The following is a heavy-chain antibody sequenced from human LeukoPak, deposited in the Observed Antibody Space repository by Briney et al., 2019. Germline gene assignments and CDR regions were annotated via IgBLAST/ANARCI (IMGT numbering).Heavy chain of an antibody. J-gene: IGHJ4*02. CDR1: GYSFTSKY. Sequence: GASVKVSCKAFGYSFTSKYMHWVRQAPGQGPEWMGIINPSGGSTSYPQKFQGRFTMTRDTSTSTVYMELSSLKSEDTAVYYCAGGQLWIFDYWGQGTLVTVSS. V-gene: IGHV1-46*03. CDR3: AGGQLWIFDY. D-gene: IGHD5-18*01. CDR2: INPSGGST.